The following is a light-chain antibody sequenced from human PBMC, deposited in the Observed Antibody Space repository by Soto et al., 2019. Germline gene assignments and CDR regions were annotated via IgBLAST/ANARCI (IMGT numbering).Light chain of an antibody. J-gene: IGKJ3*01. V-gene: IGKV3-20*01. Sequence: EIVLTQSPGTLSLSPGERATLSCRASQSVSSSYLGWYQQKPGQAPRLLIYAASSRATGVPDRFSGGGSGTDFTLTISRLEPEDFAVYYCQHYAMSPPFTFGPGTKVDIK. CDR1: QSVSSSY. CDR3: QHYAMSPPFT. CDR2: AAS.